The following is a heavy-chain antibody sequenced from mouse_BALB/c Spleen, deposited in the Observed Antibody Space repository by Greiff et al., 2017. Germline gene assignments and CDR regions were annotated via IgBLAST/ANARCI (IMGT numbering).Heavy chain of an antibody. CDR1: GYTFSSYW. CDR3: ARGGYEDYAMDY. CDR2: ILPGSGST. Sequence: QVQLQQSGAELMKPGASVKISCKATGYTFSSYWIEWVKQRPGHGLEWIGEILPGSGSTNYNEKFKGKATFTADTSSNTAYMQLSSLTSEDSAVYYCARGGYEDYAMDYWGQGTSVTVSS. J-gene: IGHJ4*01. D-gene: IGHD2-10*02. V-gene: IGHV1-9*01.